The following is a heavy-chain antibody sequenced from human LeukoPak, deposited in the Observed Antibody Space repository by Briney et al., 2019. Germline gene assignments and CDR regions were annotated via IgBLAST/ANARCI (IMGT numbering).Heavy chain of an antibody. V-gene: IGHV3-48*01. J-gene: IGHJ6*04. CDR2: ITSSSSTM. Sequence: PGGSLRLSCAASGFTFSSYSMNWVRQAPGKGLEWVSYITSSSSTMFYADSVKGRFTISRDNAKNSLYLQMNSLRAEDTAVYYCARVVIYDSPPFAMDVWGKGTTVTVSS. CDR1: GFTFSSYS. CDR3: ARVVIYDSPPFAMDV. D-gene: IGHD5/OR15-5a*01.